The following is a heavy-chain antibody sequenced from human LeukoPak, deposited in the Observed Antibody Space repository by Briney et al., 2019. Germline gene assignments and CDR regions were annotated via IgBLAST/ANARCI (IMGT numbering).Heavy chain of an antibody. Sequence: GGSLRLSCAASGFSFSTYAMSWVRQAPGRGLEWVSVISGSGGSPDYTDSVKGRFTISRDNSKNTLYLQMNSLRAEDTAVYYCAKGGKTIMCPTSCYDYWGQGTLVTVSS. CDR1: GFSFSTYA. CDR3: AKGGKTIMCPTSCYDY. J-gene: IGHJ4*02. V-gene: IGHV3-23*01. D-gene: IGHD2-2*01. CDR2: ISGSGGSP.